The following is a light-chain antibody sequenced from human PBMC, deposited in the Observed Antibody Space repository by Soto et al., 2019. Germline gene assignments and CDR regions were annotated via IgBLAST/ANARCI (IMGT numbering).Light chain of an antibody. Sequence: EIVLTQSPGTLSLSPGERATLSCRASQSISSSYLAWYQHKPGQAPRLLIYGASSRATGIPDRFSGSGSGTDFTLTISRLEPEDFAVYYCQQYGSSPRAMYTFGQGTKLEIK. CDR1: QSISSSY. CDR3: QQYGSSPRAMYT. CDR2: GAS. J-gene: IGKJ2*01. V-gene: IGKV3-20*01.